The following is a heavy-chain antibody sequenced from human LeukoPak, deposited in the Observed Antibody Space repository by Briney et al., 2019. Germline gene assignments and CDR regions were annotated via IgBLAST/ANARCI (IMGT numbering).Heavy chain of an antibody. Sequence: PSETLSLTCTVSGGSITSHYWSWIRQPPGKGLEWIGYMYYIGSTNYNPSLKSRLTISVDTSKNQFSLKLSSVTAADTAVYYCARASRRGYFDYWGQGTLVTVSS. CDR2: MYYIGST. CDR1: GGSITSHY. D-gene: IGHD1-14*01. CDR3: ARASRRGYFDY. J-gene: IGHJ4*02. V-gene: IGHV4-59*11.